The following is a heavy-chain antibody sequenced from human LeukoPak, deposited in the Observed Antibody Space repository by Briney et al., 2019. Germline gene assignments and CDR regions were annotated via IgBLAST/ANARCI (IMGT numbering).Heavy chain of an antibody. J-gene: IGHJ4*02. V-gene: IGHV3-30*04. CDR1: GLAFSSYA. CDR3: ARGGLKYSSSWYLDY. CDR2: ISYDGNDK. D-gene: IGHD6-13*01. Sequence: GGSLRLSCAASGLAFSSYAMYWVRQAPGKGLEWVSVISYDGNDKYYADSVKGRFTISRDNSKNTLYLQMNSLRTDDTAVYYCARGGLKYSSSWYLDYWGQGTLVTVSS.